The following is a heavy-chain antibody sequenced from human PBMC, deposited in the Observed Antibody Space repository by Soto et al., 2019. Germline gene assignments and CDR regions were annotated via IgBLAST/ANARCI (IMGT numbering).Heavy chain of an antibody. CDR2: IFSNDDK. D-gene: IGHD3-10*01. J-gene: IGHJ6*02. CDR3: SHRGGSGLFGMDV. Sequence: QITLKESGPALMNPTQTLTLTCAFSGISLSTSGVGVGWVRQPPGKALEWLALIFSNDDKRYSPCLMSRLTITKDTSNNQVVLTMTNIDPVDTAKYYCSHRGGSGLFGMDVWGQGTTVTVSS. V-gene: IGHV2-5*01. CDR1: GISLSTSGVG.